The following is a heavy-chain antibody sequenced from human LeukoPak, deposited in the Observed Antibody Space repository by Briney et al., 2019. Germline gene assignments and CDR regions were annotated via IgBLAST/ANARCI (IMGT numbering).Heavy chain of an antibody. V-gene: IGHV1-18*04. Sequence: GASVKVSCKASGYTFTGYYMHWVRQAPGQGLEWMGWISAYNGNTNYAQKLQGRVTMTTDTSTSTAYMELRSLRSDDTAVYYCARTFDCSGGSCYVRPFDYWGQGTLVTVSS. D-gene: IGHD2-15*01. CDR3: ARTFDCSGGSCYVRPFDY. CDR1: GYTFTGYY. CDR2: ISAYNGNT. J-gene: IGHJ4*02.